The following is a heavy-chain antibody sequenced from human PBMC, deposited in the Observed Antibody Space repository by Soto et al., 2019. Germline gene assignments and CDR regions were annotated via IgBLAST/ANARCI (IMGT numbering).Heavy chain of an antibody. J-gene: IGHJ4*02. CDR2: IYSGGST. V-gene: IGHV3-53*01. CDR1: GFTVSGNY. Sequence: GSLRLSCAASGFTVSGNYMNWVRQAPGKGLEWVSVIYSGGSTYYADSVKGRFTISRDNSKNTLYLQMNSLRAEDTAVYYCARSPYGSGSYYPYYFDYWGQGTLVTVSS. D-gene: IGHD3-10*01. CDR3: ARSPYGSGSYYPYYFDY.